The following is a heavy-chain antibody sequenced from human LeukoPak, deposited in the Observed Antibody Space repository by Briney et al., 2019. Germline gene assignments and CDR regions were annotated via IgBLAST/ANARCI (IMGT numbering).Heavy chain of an antibody. CDR3: AKDYVWGSYRYDAFDI. V-gene: IGHV3-23*01. CDR1: GFTFSSYA. Sequence: GGSLRPSCAASGFTFSSYAMSWVRQAPGKGLEWVSAISGSGGSTYYADSVKGRFTISRDNSKNTLYLQMNSLRAEDTAVYYCAKDYVWGSYRYDAFDIWGQGTMVTVSS. D-gene: IGHD3-16*02. CDR2: ISGSGGST. J-gene: IGHJ3*02.